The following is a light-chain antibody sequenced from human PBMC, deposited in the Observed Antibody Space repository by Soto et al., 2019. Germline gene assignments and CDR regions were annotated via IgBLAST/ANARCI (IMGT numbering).Light chain of an antibody. CDR2: AAS. Sequence: AIQMTQSPSSLSASVGDRVTITCRASQGIRNDLGWYQQKPGKAPKLLIYAASSLQSGVPSRFGGSGSGIDFTLTISSLQPEDFATYYCLQDYNYPFTFGPGTKVDIK. CDR1: QGIRND. J-gene: IGKJ3*01. V-gene: IGKV1-6*01. CDR3: LQDYNYPFT.